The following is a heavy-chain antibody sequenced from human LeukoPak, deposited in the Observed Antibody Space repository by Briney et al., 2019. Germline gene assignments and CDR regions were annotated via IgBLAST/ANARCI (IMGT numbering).Heavy chain of an antibody. CDR1: GFTFSSSA. CDR3: VKTLKYYGSGRGLFDS. J-gene: IGHJ4*02. CDR2: FSSDGSST. V-gene: IGHV3-64D*06. Sequence: GGSLRLSCSASGFTFSSSAMYWVRQAPGKGLEYVSAFSSDGSSTFYADSVKGRFTISRDNSKNMLYLQMSSLRADDTAVYYCVKTLKYYGSGRGLFDSWGQGTLVTISS. D-gene: IGHD3-10*01.